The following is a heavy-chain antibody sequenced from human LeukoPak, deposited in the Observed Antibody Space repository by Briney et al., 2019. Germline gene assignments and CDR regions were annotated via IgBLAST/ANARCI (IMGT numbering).Heavy chain of an antibody. D-gene: IGHD5-18*01. J-gene: IGHJ4*02. CDR3: ARYPAAMVTFDY. CDR1: GYSISSGYY. V-gene: IGHV4-38-2*02. CDR2: IYHSGST. Sequence: PSETLSLTCTVSGYSISSGYYWGWIRQPPGKGLEWIGSIYHSGSTYYNPSLKSRVTISVDTSKNQFSLKLSSVTAADTAVHYCARYPAAMVTFDYWGQGTLVTVSS.